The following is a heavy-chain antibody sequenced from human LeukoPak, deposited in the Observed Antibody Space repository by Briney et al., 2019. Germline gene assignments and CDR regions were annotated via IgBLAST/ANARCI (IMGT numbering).Heavy chain of an antibody. CDR2: INPSGGST. D-gene: IGHD2-21*02. CDR1: GCTFTSYY. V-gene: IGHV1-46*01. CDR3: ARAGSDYCGGDCPKFDY. J-gene: IGHJ4*02. Sequence: ASVKVSCKASGCTFTSYYMHWVRQAPGQGLEWMGIINPSGGSTSYAQKFQGRVTMTRDTSTSTVYMELSSLRSEDTAVYYCARAGSDYCGGDCPKFDYWGQGTLVTVSS.